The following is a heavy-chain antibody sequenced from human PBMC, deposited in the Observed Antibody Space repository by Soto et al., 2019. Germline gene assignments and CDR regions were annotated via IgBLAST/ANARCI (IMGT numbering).Heavy chain of an antibody. CDR2: IYYSGSA. Sequence: QVQLQESGPGLVRPSQTLSLTCTVSGGSIRSGGYYWSWIRQHPGKGLAWIGYIYYSGSAYYNQSLKSRVTISVDTSKNQFTLKLSSVTAADTAVYYCARGDYGSGSHFDYWGQGTLVTASS. CDR3: ARGDYGSGSHFDY. CDR1: GGSIRSGGYY. V-gene: IGHV4-31*03. D-gene: IGHD3-10*01. J-gene: IGHJ4*02.